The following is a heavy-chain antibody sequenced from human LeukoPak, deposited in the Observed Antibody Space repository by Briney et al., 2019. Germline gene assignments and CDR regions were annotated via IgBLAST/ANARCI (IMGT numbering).Heavy chain of an antibody. V-gene: IGHV3-23*01. CDR3: AKALTRWAFDM. Sequence: GGSLRPSCAASGFTFSDYDMSWVRQAPGKGLEWVSSMSLSTSGKTHADSVKGRFTVSTDKAKNTLYLQMDSLRAEDTAIYYCAKALTRWAFDMWGQGTMVTVSS. J-gene: IGHJ3*02. CDR2: MSLSTSGK. D-gene: IGHD3-16*01. CDR1: GFTFSDYD.